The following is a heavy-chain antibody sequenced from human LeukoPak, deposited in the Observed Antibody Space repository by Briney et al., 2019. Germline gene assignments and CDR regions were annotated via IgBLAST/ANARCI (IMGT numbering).Heavy chain of an antibody. Sequence: SETLSLICAVSGASISSRYWSWIRQPPGKGLEWIGYTHYNGKTDYNPSLRGRVTMSVDTSKNQFSLNVNPMTAADPAVYYCAGTGGGDSAMDLDYWGQGLLVTVSS. J-gene: IGHJ4*02. CDR2: THYNGKT. CDR1: GASISSRY. CDR3: AGTGGGDSAMDLDY. V-gene: IGHV4-59*01. D-gene: IGHD3-16*01.